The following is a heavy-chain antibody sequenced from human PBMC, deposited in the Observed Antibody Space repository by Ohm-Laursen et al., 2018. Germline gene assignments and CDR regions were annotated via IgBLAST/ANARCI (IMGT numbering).Heavy chain of an antibody. CDR2: IHNSGST. CDR3: ARPLDYDSSGPPRY. J-gene: IGHJ4*02. D-gene: IGHD3-22*01. Sequence: SETLSLTCIVSGGSISSYYWSWVRQPPGKGLEWIGYIHNSGSTNYNPSLKSRVSISLDTSKNQFSLKLSSVTAADRAVYYCARPLDYDSSGPPRYWGQGTLVTVSS. V-gene: IGHV4-59*08. CDR1: GGSISSYY.